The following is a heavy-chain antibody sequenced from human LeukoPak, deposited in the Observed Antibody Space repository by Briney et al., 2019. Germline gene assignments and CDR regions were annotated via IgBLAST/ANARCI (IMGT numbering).Heavy chain of an antibody. CDR1: GCTISSDSIY. CDR2: IYTSGST. CDR3: ASQASHLDY. D-gene: IGHD2-2*01. Sequence: SETLSLTCSASGCTISSDSIYWSWIRQPAGKGLEWIGRIYTSGSTNYNPSLKSRVTISVDTSKNQFSLKRSFLPAAGTAVYYCASQASHLDYWGQGTLVTVSS. J-gene: IGHJ4*02. V-gene: IGHV4-61*02.